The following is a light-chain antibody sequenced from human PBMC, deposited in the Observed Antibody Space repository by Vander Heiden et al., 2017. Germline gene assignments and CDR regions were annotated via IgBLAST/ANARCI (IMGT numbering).Light chain of an antibody. J-gene: IGKJ1*01. CDR3: MQGRYWHT. CDR2: QVS. Sequence: EAVMTESPLSLPVTLGQSASVSCRTSRSLGYNDGTNYLHWFQQRAGQSRRRLIYQVSKRDSGVADRFGSSGSGSDFTLKISRVEDEVGGIYYWMQGRYWHTFGQGTKVEIK. V-gene: IGKV2-30*01. CDR1: RSLGYNDGTNY.